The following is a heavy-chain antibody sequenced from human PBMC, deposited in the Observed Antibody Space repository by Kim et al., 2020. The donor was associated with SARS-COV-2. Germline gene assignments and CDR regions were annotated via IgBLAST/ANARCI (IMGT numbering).Heavy chain of an antibody. D-gene: IGHD2-2*01. Sequence: GGSLRLSCAASGFTFSNAWMSWVRQAPGKGLEWVGRIKSKTDGGTTDYAAPVKGRFTISRDDSKNTLYLQMNSLKTEDTAVYYCTTEGLYCSSTSCYWYYYYGMDVWGQGTTVTVSS. CDR1: GFTFSNAW. J-gene: IGHJ6*02. CDR3: TTEGLYCSSTSCYWYYYYGMDV. V-gene: IGHV3-15*01. CDR2: IKSKTDGGTT.